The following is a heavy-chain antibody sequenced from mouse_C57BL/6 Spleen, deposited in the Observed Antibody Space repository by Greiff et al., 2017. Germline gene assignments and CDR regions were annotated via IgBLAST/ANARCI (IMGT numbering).Heavy chain of an antibody. CDR3: ARDSYYFDY. V-gene: IGHV1-4*01. J-gene: IGHJ2*01. D-gene: IGHD1-1*01. Sequence: QVHVKQSGAELARPGASVKMSCKASGYTFTSYTMHWVKQRPGQGLEWIGYINPSSGYTKYNQKFKDKATLTADKSSSTAYMQLSSLTSEDSAVYYCARDSYYFDYWGQGTTLTVSS. CDR1: GYTFTSYT. CDR2: INPSSGYT.